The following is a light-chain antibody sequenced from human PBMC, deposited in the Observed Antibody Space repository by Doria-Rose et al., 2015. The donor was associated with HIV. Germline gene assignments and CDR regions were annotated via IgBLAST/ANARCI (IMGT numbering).Light chain of an antibody. J-gene: IGKJ1*01. V-gene: IGKV1-39*01. CDR3: QQTHSSHPWT. Sequence: SALAASIGYRVTITFRSSQTVRTYLNWFQQEPGKAPKLLIYAASRLQSGVPSRFGGSGSGTDFALTISGLQPGDFAAYYCQQTHSSHPWTVGQGPNVE. CDR2: AAS. CDR1: QTVRTY.